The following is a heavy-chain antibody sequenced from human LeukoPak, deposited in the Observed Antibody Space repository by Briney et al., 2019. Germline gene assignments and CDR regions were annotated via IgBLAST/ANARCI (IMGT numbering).Heavy chain of an antibody. J-gene: IGHJ6*02. CDR2: LYHSGST. V-gene: IGHV4-38-2*01. CDR1: GYSISSGYY. Sequence: SETLSLTCAVYGYSISSGYYWGWIRQPPGKGLEGIGSLYHSGSTYYNPSLKSRVTISVDTSKNQFSLKVSSVTAADTAVYYCVRAMRTAPWVHYYGMDLWGQGTTVTVSS. CDR3: VRAMRTAPWVHYYGMDL. D-gene: IGHD2-2*01.